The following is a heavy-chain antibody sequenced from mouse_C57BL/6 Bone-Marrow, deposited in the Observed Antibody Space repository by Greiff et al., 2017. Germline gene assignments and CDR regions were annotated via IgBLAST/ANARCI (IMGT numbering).Heavy chain of an antibody. CDR2: IDPENGDT. CDR3: TTIRVTTVVADY. CDR1: GFNIKDDY. Sequence: VQLQQSGAELVRPGASVKLSCTASGFNIKDDYMHWVKQRPEQGLEWIGWIDPENGDTEYASKFQGKATIPVDTSSNTAYLQLSSLTSEDPAVYYCTTIRVTTVVADYWGQGTTLTVSS. V-gene: IGHV14-4*01. D-gene: IGHD1-1*01. J-gene: IGHJ2*01.